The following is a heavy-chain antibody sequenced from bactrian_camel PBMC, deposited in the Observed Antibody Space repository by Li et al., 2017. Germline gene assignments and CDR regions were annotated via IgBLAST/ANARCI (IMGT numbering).Heavy chain of an antibody. CDR1: GFAFSTTD. V-gene: IGHV3-2*01. CDR2: IYRDGWSS. CDR3: AADQLYGTCRDVLDFPA. Sequence: HVQLVESGGGLVPIGGSLRLSCAASGFAFSTTDMSWVRQVPGKGLEWVSSIYRDGWSSYYADSVKGRFIITRDKAKDLVYLQMNGLQPEDTGMYYCAADQLYGTCRDVLDFPARGQGTQVTVS. J-gene: IGHJ4*01. D-gene: IGHD7*01.